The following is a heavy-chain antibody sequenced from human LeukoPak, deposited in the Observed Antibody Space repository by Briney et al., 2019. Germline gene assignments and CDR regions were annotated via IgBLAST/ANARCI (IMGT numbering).Heavy chain of an antibody. J-gene: IGHJ3*02. Sequence: ASVKVSCKASGYTFTGYYMHWVRQAPGQGLEWMGWINPNSGGTNYAQKLQGRVTMTTDTSTSTAYMELRSLRSDDTAVYYCARAMKEYYDFWSGYYPPDAFDTWGQGTMVTVSS. V-gene: IGHV1-2*02. CDR3: ARAMKEYYDFWSGYYPPDAFDT. CDR2: INPNSGGT. D-gene: IGHD3-3*01. CDR1: GYTFTGYY.